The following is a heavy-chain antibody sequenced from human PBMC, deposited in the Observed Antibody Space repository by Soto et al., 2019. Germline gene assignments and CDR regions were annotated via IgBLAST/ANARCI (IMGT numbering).Heavy chain of an antibody. J-gene: IGHJ6*02. CDR2: IYYTGST. V-gene: IGHV4-39*01. Sequence: LSLTCTVSGGSISNIDYYWSWIRQPPGKGLEWIGSIYYTGSTYYNPSLKSRVTISVDTSKNQFSLKLSSVTAADTAVYYCAGQRDYFGMDVWGQGTTVTVSS. CDR3: AGQRDYFGMDV. CDR1: GGSISNIDYY.